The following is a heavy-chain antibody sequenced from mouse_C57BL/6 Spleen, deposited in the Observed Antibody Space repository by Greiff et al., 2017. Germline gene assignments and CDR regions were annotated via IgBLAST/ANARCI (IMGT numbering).Heavy chain of an antibody. V-gene: IGHV5-17*01. D-gene: IGHD2-3*01. CDR2: ISSGSSTI. CDR1: GFTFSDYG. J-gene: IGHJ3*01. Sequence: EVKLMESGGGLVKPGGSLKLSCAASGFTFSDYGMHWVRQAPEKGLEWVAYISSGSSTIYYADTVKGRFTISRDNAKNTLFLQMTSLRSEDTAMYYCARNYEGYSAWFAYWGQGTLVTVSA. CDR3: ARNYEGYSAWFAY.